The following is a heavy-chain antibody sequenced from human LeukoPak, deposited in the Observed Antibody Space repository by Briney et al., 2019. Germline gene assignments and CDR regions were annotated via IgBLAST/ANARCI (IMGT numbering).Heavy chain of an antibody. J-gene: IGHJ4*02. CDR3: ARIQDYGHSDF. V-gene: IGHV1-46*02. CDR2: MKLIDGRT. CDR1: GYSFNSHY. Sequence: ASVKVSCKASGYSFNSHYIHWVRQAPRQGLEWMGIMKLIDGRTYYAQKFQGRVTMTRDTSTSTVYMELSSLRSEDTALYYCARIQDYGHSDFWGQGTLVTVSS. D-gene: IGHD4/OR15-4a*01.